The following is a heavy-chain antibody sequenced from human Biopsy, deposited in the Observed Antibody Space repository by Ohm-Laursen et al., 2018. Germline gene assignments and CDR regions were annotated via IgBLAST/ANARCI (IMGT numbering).Heavy chain of an antibody. Sequence: SQTLSLTCTVSGDSISSYYWSWIRQPPGKGLKWIGYVYYTGSTDYNPSLQSRVTISVDTSKNHFSLRLRSVTPADTAIYYCARDRGYYSDRNVPGCFDVWGRGTLVTVSS. CDR2: VYYTGST. J-gene: IGHJ2*01. CDR3: ARDRGYYSDRNVPGCFDV. CDR1: GDSISSYY. V-gene: IGHV4-59*01. D-gene: IGHD3-22*01.